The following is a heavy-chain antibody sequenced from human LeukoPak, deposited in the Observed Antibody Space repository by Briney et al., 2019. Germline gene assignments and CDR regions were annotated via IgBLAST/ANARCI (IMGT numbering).Heavy chain of an antibody. CDR1: GYTFTSYG. Sequence: VASVKVSCKASGYTFTSYGISWVRQAPGQGLEWVGWISGYNGNTNYAQKLQGRVTMTTDTSTNTAYMELRSLRSDDTAVYYCARDLKRGYSSGRYSWGTGSSNDYWGQGTLVTVSS. CDR3: ARDLKRGYSSGRYSWGTGSSNDY. D-gene: IGHD6-19*01. CDR2: ISGYNGNT. J-gene: IGHJ4*02. V-gene: IGHV1-18*01.